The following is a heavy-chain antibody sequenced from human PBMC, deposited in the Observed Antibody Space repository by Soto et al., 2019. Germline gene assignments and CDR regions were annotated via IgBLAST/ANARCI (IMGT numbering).Heavy chain of an antibody. CDR3: ARGISLIVEVQRDAPDKYYFDS. J-gene: IGHJ4*02. V-gene: IGHV4-34*01. D-gene: IGHD2-21*01. CDR1: GGSFSGHF. Sequence: LSLTCAVYGGSFSGHFWSWIRQPPGKGLEWIGEINHSGSTNFNPSPKSRVTISVDTSKNQFSLKVNSLTAADTAVYYCARGISLIVEVQRDAPDKYYFDSWGQGTVVTVSS. CDR2: INHSGST.